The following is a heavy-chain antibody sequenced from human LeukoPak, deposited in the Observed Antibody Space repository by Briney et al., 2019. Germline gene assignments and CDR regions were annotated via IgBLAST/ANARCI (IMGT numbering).Heavy chain of an antibody. CDR1: GFTFSSYE. Sequence: PGGSLRLSCAASGFTFSSYEMNWVRQAPGKGLEWVSSISSSSNYIYYADSVKGRFTISRDNAKNSLYLQMNSLRAEDTAVYYCARDRGVYSRTLEDWGQGTLVTVSS. CDR3: ARDRGVYSRTLED. V-gene: IGHV3-21*01. D-gene: IGHD6-13*01. CDR2: ISSSSNYI. J-gene: IGHJ4*02.